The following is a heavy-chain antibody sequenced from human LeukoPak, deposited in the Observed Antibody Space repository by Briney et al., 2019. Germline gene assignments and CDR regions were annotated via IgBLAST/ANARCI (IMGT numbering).Heavy chain of an antibody. V-gene: IGHV4-39*01. CDR3: ASLEQYCSGGSCYSFDY. CDR2: IYYSGNT. J-gene: IGHJ4*02. CDR1: GVSISSSNAY. D-gene: IGHD2-15*01. Sequence: SETLSLTCTVSGVSISSSNAYCGSVRQPRGGGLEWIVCIYYSGNTYYNACLKSQVSISIDTSKHQFSLRLTSVTAADTAVYYCASLEQYCSGGSCYSFDYWGQGTLVTVS.